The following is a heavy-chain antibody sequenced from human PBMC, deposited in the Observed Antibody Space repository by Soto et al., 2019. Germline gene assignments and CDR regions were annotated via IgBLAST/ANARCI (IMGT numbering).Heavy chain of an antibody. CDR2: VYWGDDK. CDR3: AHRQLFTFFGLVTQTDVWFDS. J-gene: IGHJ5*01. D-gene: IGHD3-3*01. CDR1: GFSLSTSGAA. V-gene: IGHV2-5*02. Sequence: QITLKESGPTLVNPTQTLTLTCTFSGFSLSTSGAAVGWIRQPPGKALEWLALVYWGDDKRYSPSIKNRVTSTKDTAKNQVVLTLTIADPVDTATYYCAHRQLFTFFGLVTQTDVWFDSWGQGTLVTVPS.